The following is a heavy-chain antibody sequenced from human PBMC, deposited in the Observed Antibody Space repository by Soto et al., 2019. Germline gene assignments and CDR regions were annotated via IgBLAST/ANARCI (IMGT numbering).Heavy chain of an antibody. CDR2: INHRGST. CDR1: GGSFSGYY. J-gene: IGHJ4*02. D-gene: IGHD3-3*01. Sequence: PSETLSLTCAVYGGSFSGYYWSWIRQPPGKGLEWIGEINHRGSTNYNPSLKSRLTISLDTSKNHFSLNLTSVTAADTAVYFCARGSRSGYYAYWGQGTLVTVSS. CDR3: ARGSRSGYYAY. V-gene: IGHV4-34*01.